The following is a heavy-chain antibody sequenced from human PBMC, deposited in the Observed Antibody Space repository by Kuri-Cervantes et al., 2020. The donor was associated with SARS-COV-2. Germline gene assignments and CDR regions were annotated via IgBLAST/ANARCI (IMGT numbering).Heavy chain of an antibody. D-gene: IGHD3-3*01. CDR2: IYHSGNT. J-gene: IGHJ4*02. V-gene: IGHV4-30-2*01. CDR3: ARVKRITIFGVSTNKAYYFDY. Sequence: LRLSCTVSGGSISSYYWSWIRQPPGKGLEWIGYIYHSGNTYYNPSLKSRVTISVDRSKNQFSLKLSSVTAADTAVYYCARVKRITIFGVSTNKAYYFDYWGQGTLVTVSS. CDR1: GGSISSYY.